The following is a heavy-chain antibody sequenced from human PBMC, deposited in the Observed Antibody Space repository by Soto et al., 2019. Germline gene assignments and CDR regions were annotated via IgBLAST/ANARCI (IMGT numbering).Heavy chain of an antibody. CDR3: ARGGVRWMVPAYSDH. J-gene: IGHJ4*02. D-gene: IGHD2-15*01. V-gene: IGHV4-34*01. CDR1: GGSFSGYS. CDR2: INHSGST. Sequence: PSETLSLTCAVYGGSFSGYSWSWIRQPPGKGLEWIGEINHSGSTNYNPSLKSRVTISLDTSKNQLSLKLSSVTAADRAVYYCARGGVRWMVPAYSDHWGQGTLVTVSS.